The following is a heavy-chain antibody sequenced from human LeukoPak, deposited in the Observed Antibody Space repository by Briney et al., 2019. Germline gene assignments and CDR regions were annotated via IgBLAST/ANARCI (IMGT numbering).Heavy chain of an antibody. CDR3: AKGSRSNGYYIDY. CDR1: GFTFSSYA. CDR2: ISGSGGVT. V-gene: IGHV3-23*01. D-gene: IGHD6-6*01. J-gene: IGHJ4*02. Sequence: GGSLRLSCAASGFTFSSYAMSWVRQAPGKGLEWVSLISGSGGVTYYADSVKGRFTISRDNFKNTLYLQMNSLRAEDTAVYYCAKGSRSNGYYIDYWGQGTLVTVSS.